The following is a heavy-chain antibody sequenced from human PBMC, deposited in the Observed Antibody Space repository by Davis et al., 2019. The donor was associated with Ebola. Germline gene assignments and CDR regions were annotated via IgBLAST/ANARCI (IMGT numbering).Heavy chain of an antibody. Sequence: ASVKVSCKASGYTFTSYGISWVRQAPGQGLEWMGWISAYNGNTNYAQNFQGRVTMTTATSTSTAYMELRSLRSDDTAVYYCARQWGITLGLDYWGQGTLVTVSS. CDR3: ARQWGITLGLDY. V-gene: IGHV1-18*01. J-gene: IGHJ4*02. CDR1: GYTFTSYG. CDR2: ISAYNGNT. D-gene: IGHD3-10*01.